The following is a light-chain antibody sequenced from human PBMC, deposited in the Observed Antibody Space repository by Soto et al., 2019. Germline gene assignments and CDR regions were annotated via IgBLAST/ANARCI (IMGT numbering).Light chain of an antibody. CDR1: QSVSSSY. V-gene: IGKV3D-20*02. Sequence: EIVLTQSPGTLSLSPGERATLSCRASQSVSSSYLAWYQQKPGQAPRLLIYGASSRATGIPDRFSGSGSGTDFTLTISSLEPEDFAVYYCQQRSSWWTFGQGTKVEIK. CDR2: GAS. J-gene: IGKJ1*01. CDR3: QQRSSWWT.